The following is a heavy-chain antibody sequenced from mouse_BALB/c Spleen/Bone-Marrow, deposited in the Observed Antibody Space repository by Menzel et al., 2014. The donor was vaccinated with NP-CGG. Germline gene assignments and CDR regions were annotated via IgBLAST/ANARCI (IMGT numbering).Heavy chain of an antibody. Sequence: QVQLQQSGPGLVQPSQSLSVTCTVSGFSLTSYGVHWVRQSPGKGLEWLGVICRGGSTDYNANFISRLNISKDNSKSQVFFKITSLQANDTAIYYCARNSGGFAYWGQGTLVTVSA. V-gene: IGHV2-2*02. J-gene: IGHJ3*01. CDR3: ARNSGGFAY. CDR2: ICRGGST. CDR1: GFSLTSYG.